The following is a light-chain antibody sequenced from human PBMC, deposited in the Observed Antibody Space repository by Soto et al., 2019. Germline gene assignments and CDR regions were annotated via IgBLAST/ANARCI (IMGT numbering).Light chain of an antibody. CDR2: HAS. Sequence: DIQISQSPSTLSASVGDRVTITCRASQSISNWLAWYQQKPGTHPKGLIYHASNLQSGVPSRFSGGGSGTEFTITISSLQPDDFATYHCQQYNSYSFGQGTKVDIK. CDR1: QSISNW. J-gene: IGKJ1*01. CDR3: QQYNSYS. V-gene: IGKV1-5*01.